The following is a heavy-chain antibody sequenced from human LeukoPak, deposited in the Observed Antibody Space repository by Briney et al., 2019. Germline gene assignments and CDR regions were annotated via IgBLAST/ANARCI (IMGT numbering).Heavy chain of an antibody. D-gene: IGHD3-3*01. J-gene: IGHJ4*02. V-gene: IGHV1-18*01. Sequence: GASVKVSCKASGYTFTSYGISWVRQAPGQGREWMGWISAYNGNTNYAQKLQGRVTMTTDTSTSTAYMELRSLRSDDTAVYYCARDSIFGVVRGNFDYWGQGTLVTVSS. CDR3: ARDSIFGVVRGNFDY. CDR2: ISAYNGNT. CDR1: GYTFTSYG.